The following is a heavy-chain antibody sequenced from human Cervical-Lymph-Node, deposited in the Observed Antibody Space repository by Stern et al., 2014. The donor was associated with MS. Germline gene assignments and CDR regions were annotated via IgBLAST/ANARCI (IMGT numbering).Heavy chain of an antibody. V-gene: IGHV1-18*01. J-gene: IGHJ4*02. D-gene: IGHD1-26*01. CDR1: GFTFTNPG. CDR2: IHGYNGNI. Sequence: QVQLVQSGAEVKKPGASVKVSCKASGFTFTNPGISWGRQAPGQGLEWMGGIHGYNGNIDFAQKFQGRLIMTTDTSTSTVYMELRSLGFDDTAVYYCARDRGLVGNTTDDYWGQGTLVTVSS. CDR3: ARDRGLVGNTTDDY.